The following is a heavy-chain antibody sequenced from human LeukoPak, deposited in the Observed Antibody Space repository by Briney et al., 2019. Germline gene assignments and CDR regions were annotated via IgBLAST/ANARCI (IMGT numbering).Heavy chain of an antibody. CDR1: GFTFSSYA. D-gene: IGHD1-26*01. CDR3: ARDTPLRVGATLDY. J-gene: IGHJ4*02. CDR2: ISYDGSNK. Sequence: GGSLRLSCAASGFTFSSYAMHWVRQAPVKVLEWVAVISYDGSNKYYADSVKGRFTISRDNSKNTLYLQMNSLRAEDTAVYYCARDTPLRVGATLDYWGQGTLVTVSS. V-gene: IGHV3-30-3*01.